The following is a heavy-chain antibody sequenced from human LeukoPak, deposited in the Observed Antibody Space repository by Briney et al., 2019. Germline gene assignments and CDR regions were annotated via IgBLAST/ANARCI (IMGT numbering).Heavy chain of an antibody. V-gene: IGHV3-23*01. CDR2: ISGSRGTT. D-gene: IGHD3/OR15-3a*01. J-gene: IGHJ3*02. CDR1: GFTFSSYA. CDR3: AKFGESDWLLYAFDI. Sequence: GGSLRLSCAVSGFTFSSYAMSWVRQAPGKGLEWVSTISGSRGTTYYADSVKGRFTISRDNSRDTLYLQMNSLRAEDTAVYYCAKFGESDWLLYAFDIWGQGTMVSVSS.